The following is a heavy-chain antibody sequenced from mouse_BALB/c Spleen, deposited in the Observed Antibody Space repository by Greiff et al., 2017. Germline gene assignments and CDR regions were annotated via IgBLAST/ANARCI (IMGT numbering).Heavy chain of an antibody. D-gene: IGHD1-1*01. CDR2: INPYNDGT. J-gene: IGHJ2*01. Sequence: VQLKESGPELVKPGASVKMSCKASGYTFTSYVMHWVKQKPGQGLEWIGYINPYNDGTKYNEKFKGKATLTSDKSSSTAYMELSSLTSEDSAVYYCAREGVYYGSSGGFDYWGQGTTLTVSS. V-gene: IGHV1-14*01. CDR1: GYTFTSYV. CDR3: AREGVYYGSSGGFDY.